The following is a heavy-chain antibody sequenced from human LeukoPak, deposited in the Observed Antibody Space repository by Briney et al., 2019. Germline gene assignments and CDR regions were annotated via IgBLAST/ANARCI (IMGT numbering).Heavy chain of an antibody. V-gene: IGHV1-3*01. CDR3: VREGLKGLDY. CDR2: INVGNGNT. J-gene: IGHJ4*02. CDR1: GYTFTALA. D-gene: IGHD2-8*01. Sequence: ASVKVSCKASGYTFTALAMHWVRQAPGQRLEWMGWINVGNGNTKYSQKFQGRVTITRDTSASTAYMELSSLGSEDTAVYYCVREGLKGLDYWGQGNLVTVSS.